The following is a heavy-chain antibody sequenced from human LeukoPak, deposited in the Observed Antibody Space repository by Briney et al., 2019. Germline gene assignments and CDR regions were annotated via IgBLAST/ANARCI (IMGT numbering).Heavy chain of an antibody. J-gene: IGHJ4*02. D-gene: IGHD3-3*01. CDR1: GFTFSSYS. CDR3: ARDQIRFLEWLPLDY. CDR2: ISSSSSYI. Sequence: GGSLRLSCAASGFTFSSYSMNWVRQAPRKGLEWVSSISSSSSYIYYADSVKGRFTISRDNAKNSLYLQMNSLRAEDTAVYYCARDQIRFLEWLPLDYWGQGTLVTVSS. V-gene: IGHV3-21*01.